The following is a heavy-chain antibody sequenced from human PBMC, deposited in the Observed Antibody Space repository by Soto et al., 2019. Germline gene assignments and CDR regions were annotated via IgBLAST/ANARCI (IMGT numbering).Heavy chain of an antibody. J-gene: IGHJ6*02. V-gene: IGHV3-30-3*01. D-gene: IGHD4-4*01. CDR3: ARVENADSNHPGPFFFYGMDV. CDR2: ISYDGGHK. Sequence: QVQLVESGGGVVHPERSLRLSCSASEFTFSSYAMHWVRQAPGKGLEWVAGISYDGGHKFYGDSVRGRFTISRDSSKTTVFLQLNSLRPEDTAAYYCARVENADSNHPGPFFFYGMDVWGQGTTVTVSS. CDR1: EFTFSSYA.